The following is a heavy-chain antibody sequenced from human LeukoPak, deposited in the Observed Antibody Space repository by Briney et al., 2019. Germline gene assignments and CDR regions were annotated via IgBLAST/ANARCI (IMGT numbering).Heavy chain of an antibody. CDR1: GYTFTGYS. CDR3: ARRYDFWSGYYTTGLGVDY. D-gene: IGHD3-3*01. Sequence: GSVKVSCKASGYTFTGYSMHWVRQAPGQGLEWMGWISPKSGGTDYAQKFQGRVTMTRDTSISTAYMELSRLRSDDTAVYYCARRYDFWSGYYTTGLGVDYWGQGTLVTVSS. V-gene: IGHV1-2*02. J-gene: IGHJ4*02. CDR2: ISPKSGGT.